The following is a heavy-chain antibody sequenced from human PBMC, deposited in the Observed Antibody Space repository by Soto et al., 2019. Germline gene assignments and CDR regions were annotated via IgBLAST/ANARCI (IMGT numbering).Heavy chain of an antibody. V-gene: IGHV4-59*01. D-gene: IGHD5-12*01. CDR3: ARGQGWLRFIGGNWFDP. CDR1: GDSISSYY. Sequence: QVQLQESGPGLVKPSETLSLTCSVSGDSISSYYWSWIRQPPGKGLEWIGCIYYSGSTNYNPSLKSRVTMSVDTSNNQFSLNLRSVTAADTAVYYCARGQGWLRFIGGNWFDPWGQGTLVTVSS. CDR2: IYYSGST. J-gene: IGHJ5*02.